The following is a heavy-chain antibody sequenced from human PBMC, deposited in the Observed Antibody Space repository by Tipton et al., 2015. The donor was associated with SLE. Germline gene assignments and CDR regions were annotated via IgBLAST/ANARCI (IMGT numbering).Heavy chain of an antibody. D-gene: IGHD2-15*01. CDR1: GFNFGAYW. Sequence: SLRLSCVASGFNFGAYWMHWVRQAPGKGLVWISRTNQDGAIRSYEDSVKGRFIISRDKSQSTLYLQMNNVRVEDTALYYCTRGIDPGSSRISDYWGQGTMVSVSS. J-gene: IGHJ4*02. CDR2: TNQDGAIR. CDR3: TRGIDPGSSRISDY. V-gene: IGHV3-74*01.